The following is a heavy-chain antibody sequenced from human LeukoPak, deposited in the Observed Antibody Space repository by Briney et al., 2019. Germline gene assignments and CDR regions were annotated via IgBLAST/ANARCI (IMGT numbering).Heavy chain of an antibody. CDR1: GGTFSGYY. Sequence: PSETLSLTCAVSGGTFSGYYWSWIRQPPGKGLEWIGEINHSGSTNYNPSLKSRVTISVDTSKNQFSLKLSSVTAADTAVYYCARRYYYGSQWFDPWGQGTLVTVSS. D-gene: IGHD3-10*01. V-gene: IGHV4-34*01. J-gene: IGHJ5*02. CDR2: INHSGST. CDR3: ARRYYYGSQWFDP.